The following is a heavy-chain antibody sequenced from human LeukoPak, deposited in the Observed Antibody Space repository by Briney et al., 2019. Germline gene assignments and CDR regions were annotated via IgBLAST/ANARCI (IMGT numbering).Heavy chain of an antibody. Sequence: SETLSLTCTVSGYSISSGYYWGWIRQPPGKGLEWIGSIYHSGSTYCNPSPKSRVTISVDTSKNQFSLKLSSVTAADTAVYYCARHVSIAAAGTVTYFDYWGQGTLVTVSS. V-gene: IGHV4-38-2*02. D-gene: IGHD6-13*01. CDR1: GYSISSGYY. CDR3: ARHVSIAAAGTVTYFDY. J-gene: IGHJ4*02. CDR2: IYHSGST.